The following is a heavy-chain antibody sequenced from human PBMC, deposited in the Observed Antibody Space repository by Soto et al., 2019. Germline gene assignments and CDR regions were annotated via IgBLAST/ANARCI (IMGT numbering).Heavy chain of an antibody. CDR3: ATQLGYYYYMDV. CDR2: ISVYNGNT. D-gene: IGHD6-13*01. Sequence: ASVKVSCKASGYTFTTYGISWVRQAPGQRLERMGWISVYNGNTNYAQKLQGRVTMTTDTSTSTAYMELRGLRSDVTAVYYCATQLGYYYYMDVWGKGTTVTVSS. CDR1: GYTFTTYG. J-gene: IGHJ6*03. V-gene: IGHV1-18*01.